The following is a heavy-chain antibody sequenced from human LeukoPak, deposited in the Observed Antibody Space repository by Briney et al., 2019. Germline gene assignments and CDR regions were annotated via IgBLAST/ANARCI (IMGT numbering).Heavy chain of an antibody. D-gene: IGHD6-19*01. J-gene: IGHJ4*02. CDR1: GFTFSDYY. Sequence: GGSLRLSCAASGFTFSDYYMSWIRQAPGKGLEWVSNISGSGSTIYYADSVKGRFTISRDNAKNSLYLQMNSLRAEDTAVYYCARELSSGWYSADYWGQGTLVTVSS. V-gene: IGHV3-11*01. CDR3: ARELSSGWYSADY. CDR2: ISGSGSTI.